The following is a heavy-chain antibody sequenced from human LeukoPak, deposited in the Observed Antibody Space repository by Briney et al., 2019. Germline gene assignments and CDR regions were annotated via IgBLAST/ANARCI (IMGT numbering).Heavy chain of an antibody. J-gene: IGHJ5*02. V-gene: IGHV4-31*03. CDR2: IYYSGST. CDR3: ARVYVYPDNWFDP. Sequence: SQTLSLTCTVSGDSISSGGYYWSWIRQHPGKGLEWIGYIYYSGSTYYNPPLKSRVTISVDTSKTQFSLKLSSVTAADTAVYYCARVYVYPDNWFDPWGQGTLVTVSS. D-gene: IGHD5/OR15-5a*01. CDR1: GDSISSGGYY.